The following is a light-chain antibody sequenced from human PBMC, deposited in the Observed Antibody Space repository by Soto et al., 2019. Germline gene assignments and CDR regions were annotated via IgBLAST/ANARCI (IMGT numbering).Light chain of an antibody. CDR3: LQHRSYPLT. CDR1: QGFDKY. J-gene: IGKJ4*01. Sequence: EIQMTQSPSAMSASVGDRVTITSRASQGFDKYLAWFQQKPGKVPQRLIYAAYTLQSGVPSRFSGSGSGTEFTLTIRSLQPEDFATYYCLQHRSYPLTFGGGTKVDI. CDR2: AAY. V-gene: IGKV1-17*03.